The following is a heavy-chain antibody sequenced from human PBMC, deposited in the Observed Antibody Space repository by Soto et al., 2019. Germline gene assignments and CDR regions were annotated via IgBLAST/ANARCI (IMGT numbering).Heavy chain of an antibody. CDR3: ARHNPDLGAYDSSGYGMDV. Sequence: GESLKISCKGSGYSFTSYWIGWVRQMPGKGLEWMGIIYPGDSDTRYSPSFQGQVTISADKSISTAYLQWSSLKASDTAMYYCARHNPDLGAYDSSGYGMDVWGKGTTVTVSS. V-gene: IGHV5-51*01. CDR2: IYPGDSDT. J-gene: IGHJ6*04. CDR1: GYSFTSYW. D-gene: IGHD3-22*01.